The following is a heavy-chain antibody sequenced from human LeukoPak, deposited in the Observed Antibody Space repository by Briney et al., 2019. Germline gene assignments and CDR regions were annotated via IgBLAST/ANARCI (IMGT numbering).Heavy chain of an antibody. CDR3: TTDPEMATTGYYYYYYMDV. D-gene: IGHD5-24*01. J-gene: IGHJ6*03. V-gene: IGHV3-49*04. CDR1: GFTFGDYA. Sequence: GRSLRLSCTASGFTFGDYAMSWVRQAPGKGLEWVGFIRSKAYGGTTDYAAPVKGRFTISRDDSKNTLYLQMNSLKTEDTAVYYCTTDPEMATTGYYYYYYMDVWGKGTTVTVSS. CDR2: IRSKAYGGTT.